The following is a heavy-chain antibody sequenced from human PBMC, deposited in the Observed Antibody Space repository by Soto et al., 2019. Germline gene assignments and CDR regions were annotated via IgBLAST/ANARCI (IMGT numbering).Heavy chain of an antibody. V-gene: IGHV1-69*12. J-gene: IGHJ4*02. CDR3: VSVVAIPGYPDN. D-gene: IGHD5-12*01. CDR2: IVPIVDTS. Sequence: QVQLVQSGAEVRQPASSVKVSCKTSGGTFSSYAISWVRQAPGQGLEWMGGIVPIVDTSTYAQKFQGRVTSTEDDSTSTVYMELSSLRSDDTAVYYCVSVVAIPGYPDNLGQGNLVTVSS. CDR1: GGTFSSYA.